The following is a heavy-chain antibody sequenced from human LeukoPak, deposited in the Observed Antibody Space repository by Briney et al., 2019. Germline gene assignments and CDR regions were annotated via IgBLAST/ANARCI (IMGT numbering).Heavy chain of an antibody. V-gene: IGHV1-69*13. J-gene: IGHJ3*02. Sequence: SVTVSFKASGGAFIRYAISSVRQAPGQGLEWMGGIIPIFGTAKYAQKFQGRVTITADESTSTAYMELSSLRAEDTAVYYCASGPGATIPGATDDAFDIWGQGAMVTVSS. CDR3: ASGPGATIPGATDDAFDI. D-gene: IGHD5-12*01. CDR2: IIPIFGTA. CDR1: GGAFIRYA.